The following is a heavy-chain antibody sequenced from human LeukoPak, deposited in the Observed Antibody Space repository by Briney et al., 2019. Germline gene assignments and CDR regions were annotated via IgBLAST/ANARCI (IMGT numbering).Heavy chain of an antibody. V-gene: IGHV4-34*01. CDR2: INHSGST. D-gene: IGHD6-19*01. J-gene: IGHJ5*02. CDR3: ARGLTYSSGWYWFDP. CDR1: GGSISGYY. Sequence: SETLSLTCTVSGGSISGYYWSWIRQPPGKGLEWIGEINHSGSTNYNPSLKSRVTISVDTSKNQFSLKLSSVTAADTAVYYCARGLTYSSGWYWFDPWGLGTPVTVSP.